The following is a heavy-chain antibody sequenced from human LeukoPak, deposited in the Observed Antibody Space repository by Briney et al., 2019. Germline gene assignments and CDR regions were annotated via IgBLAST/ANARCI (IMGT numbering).Heavy chain of an antibody. Sequence: SETLSLTCAVSGASISSGAYSWSWLRQPPGTGLEWIGYIFHSGHTFYNPSLKSRLTISVDTSKNQFSLMLSSVTVADPAVYYWAGEFWVANALGSWCDPWGQGIPVTVSS. J-gene: IGHJ5*02. CDR2: IFHSGHT. CDR1: GASISSGAYS. D-gene: IGHD3-10*01. V-gene: IGHV4-30-2*01. CDR3: AGEFWVANALGSWCDP.